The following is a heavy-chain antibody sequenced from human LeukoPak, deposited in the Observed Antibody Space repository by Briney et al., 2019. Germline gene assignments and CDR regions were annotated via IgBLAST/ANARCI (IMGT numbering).Heavy chain of an antibody. Sequence: ASETLSLTCTVSGVSVSSSNYFWGWIRQPPGKGLEWIGTIYSSGSTYYNPSLKSRVTISMDTSKSQFSLTLISLTTADTAVYYCARRRSSGWYDSWGQGTLVTVSS. J-gene: IGHJ5*01. V-gene: IGHV4-39*01. CDR2: IYSSGST. D-gene: IGHD6-19*01. CDR1: GVSVSSSNYF. CDR3: ARRRSSGWYDS.